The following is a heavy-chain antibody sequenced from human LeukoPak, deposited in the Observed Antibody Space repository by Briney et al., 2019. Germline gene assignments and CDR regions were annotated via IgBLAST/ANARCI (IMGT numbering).Heavy chain of an antibody. D-gene: IGHD6-19*01. J-gene: IGHJ6*02. Sequence: PGGSLRLSCAASGFTVSSNYMSWVRQAPGKGLEWVSVIYSGGITSYADSVKGRFTISRDNSKNMLYLQMNSLRAEDTAVYYCARGMEQWLPYYYYGMDVWGQGTTVTVSS. CDR1: GFTVSSNY. CDR2: IYSGGIT. V-gene: IGHV3-66*01. CDR3: ARGMEQWLPYYYYGMDV.